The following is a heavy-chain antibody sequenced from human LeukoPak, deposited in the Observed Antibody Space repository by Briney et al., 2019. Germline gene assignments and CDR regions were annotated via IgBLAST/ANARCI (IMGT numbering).Heavy chain of an antibody. D-gene: IGHD1-26*01. CDR2: IKQDGSEK. Sequence: GGSLRLSCAASGFTFSSYGMHWVRQAPGKGLEWVANIKQDGSEKYYVDSVKGRFTISRDNAKNSLYLQMNSLRDEDTAVYFCARDKIVGATLLDYWGQGILVTVSS. CDR3: ARDKIVGATLLDY. CDR1: GFTFSSYG. V-gene: IGHV3-7*01. J-gene: IGHJ4*02.